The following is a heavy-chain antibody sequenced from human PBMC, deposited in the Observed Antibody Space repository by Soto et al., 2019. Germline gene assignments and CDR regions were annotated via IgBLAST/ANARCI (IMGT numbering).Heavy chain of an antibody. Sequence: QVQLVESGGGVVQPGRSLRLSCAASGFTFSSYGMHWVRQAPGKGLEWVAVISYDGSNKYYADSVKGRFTISRDNSKNTVYLQMNSLRAEDTAVYYCAKDKIPFNSHFDYWGQGTLVTVSS. CDR2: ISYDGSNK. CDR3: AKDKIPFNSHFDY. D-gene: IGHD5-18*01. CDR1: GFTFSSYG. J-gene: IGHJ4*02. V-gene: IGHV3-30*18.